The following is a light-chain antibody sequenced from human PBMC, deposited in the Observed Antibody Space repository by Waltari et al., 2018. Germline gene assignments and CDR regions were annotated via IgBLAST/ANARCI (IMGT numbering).Light chain of an antibody. CDR2: ENT. V-gene: IGLV1-51*02. J-gene: IGLJ7*01. Sequence: QSVLTQPPSVSAAPGPRVTISCSGGSPHLGNTYVSWYPQFPGTAPKLLIYENTERPSGIPGRFSGSKSGTSATLDITGLQAGDEADYYCGTWDSSLSGAVFGGGTHLTVL. CDR3: GTWDSSLSGAV. CDR1: SPHLGNTY.